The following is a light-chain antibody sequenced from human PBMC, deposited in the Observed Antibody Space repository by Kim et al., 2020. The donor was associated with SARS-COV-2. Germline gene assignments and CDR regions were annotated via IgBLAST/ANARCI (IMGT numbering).Light chain of an antibody. J-gene: IGLJ2*01. V-gene: IGLV3-1*01. CDR3: QAWDSSPGV. CDR2: QDS. CDR1: KLGDKY. Sequence: SYELTQPPSVAVSPGQTASITCSGEKLGDKYACWYQQKPGQSPVLVIYQDSKRPSGIPERFSGSNSGNTATLPISGTQAMDEADYYCQAWDSSPGVFGGG.